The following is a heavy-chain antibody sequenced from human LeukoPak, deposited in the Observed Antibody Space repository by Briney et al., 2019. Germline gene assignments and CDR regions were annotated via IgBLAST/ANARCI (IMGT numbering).Heavy chain of an antibody. Sequence: GASVKVSCKASGYTFTNYEINWVRQATGQGLEWMGWINPNTDNTAYAQKFQDRVTITSDTSISTVYMELSSLTVDDTAVYYCARGSPFQWLVHGGWFDPWGQGTLVTVSS. V-gene: IGHV1-8*03. CDR2: INPNTDNT. D-gene: IGHD6-19*01. CDR3: ARGSPFQWLVHGGWFDP. CDR1: GYTFTNYE. J-gene: IGHJ5*02.